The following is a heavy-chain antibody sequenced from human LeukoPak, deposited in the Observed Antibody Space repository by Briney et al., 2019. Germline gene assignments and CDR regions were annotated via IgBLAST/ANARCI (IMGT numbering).Heavy chain of an antibody. Sequence: ASVKVSCKASGYTFTVHYMHWVRQAPGQGLEWIGWINPKNAGTNFAQRFQGRVTMTRDTSISTVYMELSRLRSDDTALYYCARTLYIAAVPGGFDYWGQGTLVTVSS. V-gene: IGHV1-2*02. J-gene: IGHJ4*02. CDR2: INPKNAGT. D-gene: IGHD6-13*01. CDR3: ARTLYIAAVPGGFDY. CDR1: GYTFTVHY.